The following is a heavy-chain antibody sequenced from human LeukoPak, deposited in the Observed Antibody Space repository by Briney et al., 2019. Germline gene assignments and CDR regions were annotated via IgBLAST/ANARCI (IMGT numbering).Heavy chain of an antibody. CDR1: GFTFSDYY. CDR3: AKDCSGGSCYDY. Sequence: GGSLRLSCAASGFTFSDYYMDWVRQAPGKGLEWVANIKYDGSEKYYVDSVRGRFTISRDNAKNSLYLQMNGLTPEDTAVYFCAKDCSGGSCYDYWGQGTLVTVSS. D-gene: IGHD2-15*01. J-gene: IGHJ4*02. V-gene: IGHV3-7*04. CDR2: IKYDGSEK.